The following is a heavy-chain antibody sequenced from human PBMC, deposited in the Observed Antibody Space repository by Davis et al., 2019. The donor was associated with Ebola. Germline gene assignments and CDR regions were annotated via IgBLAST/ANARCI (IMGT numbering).Heavy chain of an antibody. D-gene: IGHD2-8*01. V-gene: IGHV3-11*04. CDR2: ISSSGSTI. CDR3: ARSLVYADAFDI. J-gene: IGHJ3*02. CDR1: GFTFSDYY. Sequence: SLKTPCAAPGFTFSDYYMSWNRQAPGKGLEWVSYISSSGSTIYYADSVKGRFTISRDNAKNSLYLQMNSLRAEDTAVYYCARSLVYADAFDIWGQGTMVTVSS.